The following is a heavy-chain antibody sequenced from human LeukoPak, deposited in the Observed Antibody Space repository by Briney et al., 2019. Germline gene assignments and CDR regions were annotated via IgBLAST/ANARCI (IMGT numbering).Heavy chain of an antibody. CDR3: AVESGSYSGFDY. CDR1: GFTFSSYW. CDR2: IKQDGSEK. J-gene: IGHJ4*02. D-gene: IGHD1-26*01. V-gene: IGHV3-7*01. Sequence: GSLRLSCAASGFTFSSYWMSWVRQAPGKGLEWVANIKQDGSEKYYVDPVKGRFTISRDNAKNSLYLQMNSLRAEDTAVYYCAVESGSYSGFDYWGQGTLVTVSS.